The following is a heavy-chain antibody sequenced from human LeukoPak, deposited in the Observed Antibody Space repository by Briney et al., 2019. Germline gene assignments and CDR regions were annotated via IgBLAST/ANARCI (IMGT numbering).Heavy chain of an antibody. CDR1: DDSITMYY. Sequence: PSETLSLTCSVSDDSITMYYWTWIRQPPGKGLEWIGYVDHTGSTNFNPSLNGRVSISRDTANNLFSLRLRSVTAADTAVYFCARGRVSSSTWYSTYYYFFYMDFWGKGTTVTVSS. CDR2: VDHTGST. D-gene: IGHD4-11*01. J-gene: IGHJ6*03. CDR3: ARGRVSSSTWYSTYYYFFYMDF. V-gene: IGHV4-59*01.